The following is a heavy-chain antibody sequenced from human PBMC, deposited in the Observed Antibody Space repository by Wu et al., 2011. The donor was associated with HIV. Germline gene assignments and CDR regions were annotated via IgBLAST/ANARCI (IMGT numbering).Heavy chain of an antibody. J-gene: IGHJ4*02. CDR3: ARGSGLGSYFDY. V-gene: IGHV1-69*14. Sequence: QVQLVQSWAEVKKPGSSVKVSCKASGGAFSSYGISWVRQAPGQGLEWMARIIPIFGTANYAQKFQGRVTITADKSTSTAYMELSSLRSEDTAVYYCARGSGLGSYFDYWGQGTLLPVSS. CDR1: GGAFSSYG. D-gene: IGHD3-10*01. CDR2: IIPIFGTA.